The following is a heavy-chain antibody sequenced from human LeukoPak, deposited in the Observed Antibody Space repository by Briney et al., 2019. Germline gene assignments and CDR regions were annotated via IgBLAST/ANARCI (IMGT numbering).Heavy chain of an antibody. J-gene: IGHJ4*02. D-gene: IGHD6-19*01. CDR3: AKKHSRGIAVAGTGYFDY. V-gene: IGHV3-23*01. CDR2: ISGSGGST. Sequence: PGGSLRLSWAASGFTFSSYAMGCVRQAPGKGLEWVSAISGSGGSTYYADSVKGRFTISRDNSKNTLYLQMNSLRAEDTAVYYCAKKHSRGIAVAGTGYFDYLGQGTLVTVSS. CDR1: GFTFSSYA.